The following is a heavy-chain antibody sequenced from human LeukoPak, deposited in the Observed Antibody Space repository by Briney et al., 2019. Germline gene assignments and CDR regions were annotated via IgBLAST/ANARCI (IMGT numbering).Heavy chain of an antibody. Sequence: PGGSLRLSCAASGFTFSSYAMSWVRQAPGKGLEWVSAISGNGGSTYYADSVKGRFTISRDNSKNTLYLQMNSLRAEDTAVYYCAKVLGQLWSNLNFDYWGQGTLVTVSS. J-gene: IGHJ4*02. CDR1: GFTFSSYA. CDR2: ISGNGGST. V-gene: IGHV3-23*01. D-gene: IGHD5-18*01. CDR3: AKVLGQLWSNLNFDY.